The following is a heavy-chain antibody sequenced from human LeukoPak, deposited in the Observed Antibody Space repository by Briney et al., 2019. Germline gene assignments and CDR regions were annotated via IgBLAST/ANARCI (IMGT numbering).Heavy chain of an antibody. D-gene: IGHD3-3*01. J-gene: IGHJ4*02. CDR3: ARADLEWLSLVDY. Sequence: PSETLSLTCTVSGGSISSSSYYWGWIRQPPGKGLEWIGSFYYSGSTYYNPSLKSRVTISVDTSKNQFSLKLSSVTAADTAVYYCARADLEWLSLVDYWGQGTLVTVSS. CDR2: FYYSGST. CDR1: GGSISSSSYY. V-gene: IGHV4-39*01.